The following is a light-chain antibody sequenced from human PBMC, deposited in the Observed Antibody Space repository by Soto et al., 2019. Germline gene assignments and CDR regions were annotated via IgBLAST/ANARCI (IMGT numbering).Light chain of an antibody. Sequence: QSALTQPASVSGSPGQSITISCTGTSSDIGSYNYVSWYQQHPGKAPKLMIYDVNNRPSGVSNRFSGSKSGNTASLTISGLQAEDEAEYYCIAYTGSSTPDVFGAGTKVTVL. V-gene: IGLV2-14*01. CDR2: DVN. CDR3: IAYTGSSTPDV. CDR1: SSDIGSYNY. J-gene: IGLJ1*01.